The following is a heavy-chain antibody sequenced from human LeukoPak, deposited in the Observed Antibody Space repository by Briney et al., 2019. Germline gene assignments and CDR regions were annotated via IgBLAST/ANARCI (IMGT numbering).Heavy chain of an antibody. CDR2: INPNSGGT. V-gene: IGHV1-2*02. Sequence: ASVKVSCKASGYTFTGYYMHWVRQAPGQGLEWMGWINPNSGGTNYAQKFQGRVTMTRDTSISTAYMELSRLRSDDTAVYYCARDWAYVDNLGRDYWGQGTLVTV. J-gene: IGHJ4*02. CDR1: GYTFTGYY. D-gene: IGHD5-12*01. CDR3: ARDWAYVDNLGRDY.